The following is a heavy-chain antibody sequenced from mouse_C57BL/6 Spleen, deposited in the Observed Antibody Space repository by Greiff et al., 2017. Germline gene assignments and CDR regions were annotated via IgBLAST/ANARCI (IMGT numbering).Heavy chain of an antibody. CDR1: GYSITSGYY. V-gene: IGHV3-6*01. CDR2: ISYDGSN. J-gene: IGHJ2*01. CDR3: ARRGY. Sequence: ESGPGLVKPSQSLSLTCSVTGYSITSGYYWNWIRQFPGNKLEWMGYISYDGSNNYNPSLKNRISITRDTSKIQFFLKLNSVTTEDTATYYCARRGYWGQGTTLTVSS.